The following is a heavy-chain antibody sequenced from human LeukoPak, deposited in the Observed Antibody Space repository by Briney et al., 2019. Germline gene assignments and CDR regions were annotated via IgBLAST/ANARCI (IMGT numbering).Heavy chain of an antibody. D-gene: IGHD6-19*01. V-gene: IGHV2-5*01. CDR3: AHGRTSAWPTPYNYFDP. Sequence: SGPTLVNSTQTLTLTCTFSGFSLSTNGVGVGWIRQPPGKALEWLALLYWNDYKYYSPSLKSRLSITRDTSKNQVVLTLTNMDPVDTATYFCAHGRTSAWPTPYNYFDPWGQGTLVTVSS. CDR1: GFSLSTNGVG. J-gene: IGHJ5*02. CDR2: LYWNDYK.